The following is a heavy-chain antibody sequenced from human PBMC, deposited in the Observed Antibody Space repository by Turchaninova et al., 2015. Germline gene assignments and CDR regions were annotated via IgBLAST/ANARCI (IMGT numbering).Heavy chain of an antibody. Sequence: QVQLVESGGDLVKPGGSLRLSCAASEFTFSDYYMTWIRQAHGKGLGWVSYITPINTYPNYADSLKCRFTISRDDAKNSVYLQMNSLRAEDTAVYYCATTALGGNLGYWGQGTLVTVSS. J-gene: IGHJ4*02. D-gene: IGHD3-22*01. V-gene: IGHV3-11*06. CDR1: EFTFSDYY. CDR3: ATTALGGNLGY. CDR2: ITPINTYP.